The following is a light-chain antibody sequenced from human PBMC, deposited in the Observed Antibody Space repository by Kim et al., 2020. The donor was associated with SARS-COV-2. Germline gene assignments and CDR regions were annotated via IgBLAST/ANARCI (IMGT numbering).Light chain of an antibody. CDR2: GKN. J-gene: IGLJ3*02. CDR1: SLRSYY. CDR3: NSRDSGGNHLGV. V-gene: IGLV3-19*01. Sequence: FGPTGRITCQGDSLRSYYAIWYQQKPGQAPVLVIYGKNNRPTGIPDRFSVSSSGNTASLTITGAQAEDEADYYCNSRDSGGNHLGVFGGGTQLTVL.